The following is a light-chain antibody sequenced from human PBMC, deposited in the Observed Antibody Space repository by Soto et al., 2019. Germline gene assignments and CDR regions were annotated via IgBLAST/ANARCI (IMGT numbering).Light chain of an antibody. CDR1: SSNIGAGYD. Sequence: QSVLTQPPSVSGAPGQRVTISCTGSSSNIGAGYDVHWYQQLPGTAPKLLIYGNSNRPSGVPDRFSGSKSGTSASLAITGLQAEDEADYYCQSYDSSVSGYVFGTGTKLTVL. CDR3: QSYDSSVSGYV. CDR2: GNS. J-gene: IGLJ1*01. V-gene: IGLV1-40*01.